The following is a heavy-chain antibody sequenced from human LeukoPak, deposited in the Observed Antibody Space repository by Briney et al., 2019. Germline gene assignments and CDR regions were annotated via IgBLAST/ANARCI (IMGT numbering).Heavy chain of an antibody. Sequence: PGGSRRLSCATSGFTFSTYWMTWVRQAPGKGLEWVANINRDGSDKNYVDSVKGRFTISRDNAKNSLYLQMNSLRAEDTAVYYCARGGDIVVVPAASLIRSPYYYYYMDVWGKGTTVTVSS. V-gene: IGHV3-7*01. D-gene: IGHD2-2*01. CDR1: GFTFSTYW. J-gene: IGHJ6*03. CDR2: INRDGSDK. CDR3: ARGGDIVVVPAASLIRSPYYYYYMDV.